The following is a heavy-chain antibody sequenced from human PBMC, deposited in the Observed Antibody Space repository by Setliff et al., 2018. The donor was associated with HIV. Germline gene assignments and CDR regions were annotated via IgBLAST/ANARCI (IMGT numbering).Heavy chain of an antibody. CDR1: GYTFTTYG. V-gene: IGHV7-4-1*02. J-gene: IGHJ4*02. Sequence: PRASVTVSCKASGYTFTTYGMDWVRQAPGQGLEWMGWINTNSGNPMSAQGFSGRFVFSLDTSVSTAYLQISSLKAEDTAVYYCARDLFALEIGGGWAVDYWGQGTLVTVSS. CDR2: INTNSGNP. CDR3: ARDLFALEIGGGWAVDY. D-gene: IGHD3-10*01.